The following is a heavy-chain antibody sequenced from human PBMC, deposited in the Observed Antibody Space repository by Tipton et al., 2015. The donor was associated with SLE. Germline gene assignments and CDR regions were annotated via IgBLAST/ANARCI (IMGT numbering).Heavy chain of an antibody. CDR1: GGSVSSSSKY. CDR2: IYYTGTTT. V-gene: IGHV4-39*07. CDR3: AKFNSSNGFDV. D-gene: IGHD6-6*01. Sequence: TLSLTCTVSGGSVSSSSKYWAWIRQPPGKGLEWIGSIYYTGTTTYYNSFLKSRVTMSVDTSENQFSLKLNSVTAADTATYHCAKFNSSNGFDVWGHGTMVAVSS. J-gene: IGHJ3*01.